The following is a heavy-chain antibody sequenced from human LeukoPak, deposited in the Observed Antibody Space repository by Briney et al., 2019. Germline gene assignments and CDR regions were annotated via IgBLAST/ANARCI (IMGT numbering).Heavy chain of an antibody. V-gene: IGHV3-33*08. J-gene: IGHJ4*02. CDR1: GFTFSSHA. Sequence: GGSLRLSCTVSGFTFSSHAMHWVRQAPGKGLEWVAVIWYDGSNKYYADSVKGRFTISRDNSKNTLYLQMNSLRAEDTAVYYCARDAYDYVWGSYRYSFYFDYWGQGTLVTVSS. CDR2: IWYDGSNK. D-gene: IGHD3-16*02. CDR3: ARDAYDYVWGSYRYSFYFDY.